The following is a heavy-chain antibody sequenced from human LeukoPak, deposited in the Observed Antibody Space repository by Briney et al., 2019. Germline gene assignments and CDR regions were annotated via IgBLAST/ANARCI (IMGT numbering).Heavy chain of an antibody. CDR2: INPNSGGT. CDR1: GGTFSSYA. J-gene: IGHJ4*02. D-gene: IGHD3-22*01. Sequence: ASVKVSCKASGGTFSSYAISWVRQAPGQGLEWMGWINPNSGGTNYAQKFQGRVTMTRDTSISTAYMELSRLRSDDTAVYYCARTTSGYSPLGYWGQGTLVTVSS. CDR3: ARTTSGYSPLGY. V-gene: IGHV1-2*02.